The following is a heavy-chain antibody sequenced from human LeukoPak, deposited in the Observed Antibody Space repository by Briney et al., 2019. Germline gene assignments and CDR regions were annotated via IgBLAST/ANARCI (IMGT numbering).Heavy chain of an antibody. CDR1: GGSISSYY. Sequence: SGTLSLTCSVSGGSISSYYWSWIRQPPGKGLQWIGYIYYSGSTNYNPSLKSRVTISIDTSKNQFSLKLSSVTAADTAVYYCAHSPGHYYGMDVWGQGTTVTVSS. CDR3: AHSPGHYYGMDV. D-gene: IGHD2-21*01. V-gene: IGHV4-59*01. J-gene: IGHJ6*02. CDR2: IYYSGST.